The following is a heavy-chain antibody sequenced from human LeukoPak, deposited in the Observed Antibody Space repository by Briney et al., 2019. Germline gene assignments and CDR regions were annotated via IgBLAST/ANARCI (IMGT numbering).Heavy chain of an antibody. V-gene: IGHV3-7*01. CDR1: GFTFSSYW. D-gene: IGHD2-15*01. Sequence: PGGSLRLSCAASGFTFSSYWMSWVRQAPGKGLEWVANIKQDGSEKYYVDSVKGRFTISRDNAKNSLYLQMNSLRAEDTAVYYCARDLNCSGGRCYSWTFDYWGQGTLVTVSS. CDR3: ARDLNCSGGRCYSWTFDY. CDR2: IKQDGSEK. J-gene: IGHJ4*02.